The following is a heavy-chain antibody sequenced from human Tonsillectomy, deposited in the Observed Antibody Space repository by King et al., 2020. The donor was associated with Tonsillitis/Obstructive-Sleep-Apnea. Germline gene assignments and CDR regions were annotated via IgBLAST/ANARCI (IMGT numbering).Heavy chain of an antibody. CDR2: IRSKAYGGTT. Sequence: VQLVESGGGLVQPGRSLRLSCTASGFTFGDYAMSWVRQAPGKGLEWVGFIRSKAYGGTTEYAASVKGRFTISRDDSKSIAHLQMNSLKTEDTAVYYCSRGGLGPPDYGDYPYFFDYWGQGTLVTVSS. CDR3: SRGGLGPPDYGDYPYFFDY. J-gene: IGHJ4*02. D-gene: IGHD4-17*01. CDR1: GFTFGDYA. V-gene: IGHV3-49*04.